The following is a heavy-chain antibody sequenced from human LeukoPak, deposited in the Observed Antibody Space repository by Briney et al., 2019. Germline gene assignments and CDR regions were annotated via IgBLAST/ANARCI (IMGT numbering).Heavy chain of an antibody. V-gene: IGHV3-21*01. Sequence: GGSLRPSCAASGFTFSSYSMNWVRQAPGKGLEWVSSISSSSSYIYYADSVKGRFTISRDNAKNSLYLQMNSLRAEDTAVYYCARDGYYDILTGYLAFDYWGQGTLVTVSS. D-gene: IGHD3-9*01. CDR2: ISSSSSYI. CDR3: ARDGYYDILTGYLAFDY. J-gene: IGHJ4*02. CDR1: GFTFSSYS.